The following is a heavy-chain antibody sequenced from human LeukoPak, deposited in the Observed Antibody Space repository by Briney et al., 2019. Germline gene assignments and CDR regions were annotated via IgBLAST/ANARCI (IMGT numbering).Heavy chain of an antibody. J-gene: IGHJ6*03. D-gene: IGHD2-2*01. CDR3: AKEYRRGCSSSTCHYYYMDV. CDR2: ISWDGRAA. Sequence: PGGSLRLSCAASGFTFDDYTMHWVRQAPGRGLEWVSLISWDGRAAYYTDSVKGRFTISRDNSKNSLYLQMNSLRAEDTALYYCAKEYRRGCSSSTCHYYYMDVWGQGTTVTVSS. V-gene: IGHV3-43*01. CDR1: GFTFDDYT.